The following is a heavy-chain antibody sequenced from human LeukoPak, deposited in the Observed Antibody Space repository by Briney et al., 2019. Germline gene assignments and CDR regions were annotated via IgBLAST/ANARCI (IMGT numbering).Heavy chain of an antibody. CDR3: ARDLEYFDSGTACDI. CDR1: GFIVSSNY. Sequence: GGSLRLSCAGSGFIVSSNYMTWVRQAPGKGLEWVAVIYSGDKTYYLDSVKGRFTVSRDKSKNTLYLQMNSLRAEDTAVYYCARDLEYFDSGTACDIWGQGTMVTVSP. J-gene: IGHJ3*02. V-gene: IGHV3-53*01. D-gene: IGHD3-9*01. CDR2: IYSGDKT.